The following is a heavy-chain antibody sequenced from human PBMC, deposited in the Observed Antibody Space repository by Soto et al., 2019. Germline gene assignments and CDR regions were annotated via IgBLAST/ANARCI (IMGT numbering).Heavy chain of an antibody. V-gene: IGHV1-18*01. CDR1: GYTFTSYG. CDR2: ISAYNGNT. J-gene: IGHJ5*02. CDR3: ARGLERAWFAP. Sequence: ASVKVSCKASGYTFTSYGISWVRQAPGQGLEWMGWISAYNGNTDYARKLQGRVTMTTDTSTSTAYMELRSLRSDDTAAYYCARGLERAWFAPWGQGTLVPVSS. D-gene: IGHD1-1*01.